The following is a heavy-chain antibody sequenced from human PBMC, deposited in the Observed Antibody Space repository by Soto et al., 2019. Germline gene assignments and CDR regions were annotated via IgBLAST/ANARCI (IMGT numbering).Heavy chain of an antibody. CDR2: ISYDGSLE. CDR1: GFNFRSYA. J-gene: IGHJ5*02. CDR3: ARAAYSSSWIWFDP. V-gene: IGHV3-30*04. D-gene: IGHD6-13*01. Sequence: PGXSLRLSCAASGFNFRSYAIHWVGQAPGKGLEWVAVISYDGSLEYYADSVKGRFTISRDNSKNTLYLQMNSLRGEDTAVYYCARAAYSSSWIWFDPWGQGTLVTVSS.